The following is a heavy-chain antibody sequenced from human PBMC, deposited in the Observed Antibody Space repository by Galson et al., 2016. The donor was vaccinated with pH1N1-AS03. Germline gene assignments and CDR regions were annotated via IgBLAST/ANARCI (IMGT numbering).Heavy chain of an antibody. CDR3: ARSADGYNFVGDY. CDR1: GFTLSSYW. V-gene: IGHV3-74*01. Sequence: SLRLSCAASGFTLSSYWMHWVRQAPGKGLVWVSRINVDGSSTSYVDSVQGRFTISRDNAKNTLYLQMNSLRPEGTAVYYCARSADGYNFVGDYWGQGSLVTVSS. D-gene: IGHD5-24*01. J-gene: IGHJ4*02. CDR2: INVDGSST.